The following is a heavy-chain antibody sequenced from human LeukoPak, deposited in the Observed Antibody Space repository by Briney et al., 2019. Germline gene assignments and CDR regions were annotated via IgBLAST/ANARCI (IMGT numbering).Heavy chain of an antibody. J-gene: IGHJ1*01. Sequence: PSETLSLTCTVSGGSISSYYWSWIRQPPGKGLEWVGYIYYSGSTNYNPSLKNGVTISVDTSKNQFSLKLSSVSAADTAVYFCASPRGDDSGGYYTWYFHHWGQGILVTVSS. CDR1: GGSISSYY. V-gene: IGHV4-59*08. D-gene: IGHD3-22*01. CDR3: ASPRGDDSGGYYTWYFHH. CDR2: IYYSGST.